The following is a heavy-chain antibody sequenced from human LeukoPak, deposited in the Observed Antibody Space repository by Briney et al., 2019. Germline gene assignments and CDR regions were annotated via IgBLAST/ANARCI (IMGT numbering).Heavy chain of an antibody. D-gene: IGHD3-22*01. J-gene: IGHJ4*02. V-gene: IGHV1-46*01. CDR3: ARGPGPADDGGGYCFDY. Sequence: ASVKVSCKASGYTFTSYYLYWVRQAPGQGLEGMGVINPSGGSTTSAQKFQGRVTMTRDTSTSTVYMELRSLSSEDTAVYYCARGPGPADDGGGYCFDYWGQGTLVTVSS. CDR2: INPSGGST. CDR1: GYTFTSYY.